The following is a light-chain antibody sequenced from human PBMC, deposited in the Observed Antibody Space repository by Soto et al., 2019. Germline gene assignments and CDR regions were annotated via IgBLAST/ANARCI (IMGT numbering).Light chain of an antibody. CDR1: QGISSY. Sequence: DIQLTQSPSFLSASVGDRVTITCRASQGISSYLAWYQQKPGKAPKLLIYAASTLQWGGPSRFSGSGPGTEFTHTISSLPPEDFATYYCQQLNSYTVTFGQGTRLEI. CDR2: AAS. J-gene: IGKJ5*01. CDR3: QQLNSYTVT. V-gene: IGKV1-9*01.